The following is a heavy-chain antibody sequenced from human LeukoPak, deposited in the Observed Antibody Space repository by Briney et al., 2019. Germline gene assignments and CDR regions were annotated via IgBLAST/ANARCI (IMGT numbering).Heavy chain of an antibody. V-gene: IGHV4-39*07. CDR1: GGSFSRSSYY. J-gene: IGHJ4*02. Sequence: SETLSLTCNVSGGSFSRSSYYWAWIRQPPGKGLEWIGSISYSGGTFYNPSLKSRVTISVDMPKNQFSLRLTSVAAADTAVYYCASDGDYWGQGTLVTVSS. CDR2: ISYSGGT. CDR3: ASDGDY.